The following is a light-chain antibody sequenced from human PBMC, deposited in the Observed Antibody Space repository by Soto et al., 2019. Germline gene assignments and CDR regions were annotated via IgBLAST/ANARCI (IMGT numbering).Light chain of an antibody. Sequence: EIVLTQSPATLSLSPGERATLSCRASQSVSSYLAWYQQKPGQAPRLLIYDASNRATGIPARFSGSWSGTDFTLTISSLEPEDFAVYYCQQRSNWPPPLTFGGGTKVEIK. V-gene: IGKV3-11*01. CDR1: QSVSSY. J-gene: IGKJ4*01. CDR3: QQRSNWPPPLT. CDR2: DAS.